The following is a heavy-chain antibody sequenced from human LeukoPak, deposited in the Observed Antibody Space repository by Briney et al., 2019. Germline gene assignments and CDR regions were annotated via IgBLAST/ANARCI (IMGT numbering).Heavy chain of an antibody. V-gene: IGHV3-21*04. CDR3: AKEQRGYSGYAVGSWFDP. J-gene: IGHJ5*02. Sequence: PGGSLRLSCAASGFTFSSYSMNWVRQAPGKGLEWVSSISSSSSYIYYADSVKGRFTISRDNAKNSLYLQMKSLRAEDTAVYYCAKEQRGYSGYAVGSWFDPWGQGTLVTVSS. CDR2: ISSSSSYI. CDR1: GFTFSSYS. D-gene: IGHD5-12*01.